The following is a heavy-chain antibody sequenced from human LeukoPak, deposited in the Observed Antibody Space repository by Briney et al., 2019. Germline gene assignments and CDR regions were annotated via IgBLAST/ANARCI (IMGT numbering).Heavy chain of an antibody. D-gene: IGHD3-22*01. CDR3: AINEGYCYDSSGYYPIY. J-gene: IGHJ4*02. CDR2: ISGSGGST. V-gene: IGHV3-23*01. Sequence: GGALRLSCGASGVSFSSYAMSWGRHAPREGLEWVSAISGSGGSTYYADPVKGRFTISTDNSKNTLYLQKNSLRAADTAVYYCAINEGYCYDSSGYYPIYWGQGTLVTVSS. CDR1: GVSFSSYA.